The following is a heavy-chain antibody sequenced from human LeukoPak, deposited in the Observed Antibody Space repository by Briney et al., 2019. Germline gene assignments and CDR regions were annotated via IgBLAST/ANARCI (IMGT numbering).Heavy chain of an antibody. D-gene: IGHD3-10*01. CDR1: GFTFSSHD. J-gene: IGHJ3*02. V-gene: IGHV3-30*03. CDR2: ISYDGSKQ. Sequence: PGESLRLSCAASGFTFSSHDMHWVRQAPGKGLEWVAAISYDGSKQLYADSVKGRFTISRDNSKNTLNLQMNSLRAEDTAVYYCARDRRLLYFGELFHDAFDIWGQGTMVTVSS. CDR3: ARDRRLLYFGELFHDAFDI.